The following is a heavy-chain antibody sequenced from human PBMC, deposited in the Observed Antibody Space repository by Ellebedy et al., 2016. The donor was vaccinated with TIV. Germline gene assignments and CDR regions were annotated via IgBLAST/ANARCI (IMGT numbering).Heavy chain of an antibody. Sequence: PGGSLRLSCAASGFTFRNTVMHWVRQTPGKGLEWVSAIRRTGAGTDYADSVKGRFTISRDNSKDTLFLQMNNLRVDDTAIYYCASVRDAFRPFFDYWGRGTLVTVSS. CDR2: IRRTGAGT. V-gene: IGHV3-23*01. CDR1: GFTFRNTV. J-gene: IGHJ4*02. D-gene: IGHD5-24*01. CDR3: ASVRDAFRPFFDY.